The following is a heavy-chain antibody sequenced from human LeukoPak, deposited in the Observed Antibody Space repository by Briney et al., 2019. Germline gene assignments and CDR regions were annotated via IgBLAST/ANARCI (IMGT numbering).Heavy chain of an antibody. Sequence: GRSLRLSCAASGFSFSSYRMHWVRQAPGKGLEGVAVISDDGSNKYYADSVKGRFTISRDTSKNTLYLHMNSLRAEDTAVYYCAKDHGYSSSWYAVDYWGQGTLVTVSS. CDR1: GFSFSSYR. J-gene: IGHJ4*02. V-gene: IGHV3-30*18. D-gene: IGHD6-13*01. CDR3: AKDHGYSSSWYAVDY. CDR2: ISDDGSNK.